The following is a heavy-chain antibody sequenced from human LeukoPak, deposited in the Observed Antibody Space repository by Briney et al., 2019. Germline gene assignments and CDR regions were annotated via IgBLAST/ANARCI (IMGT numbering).Heavy chain of an antibody. J-gene: IGHJ4*02. Sequence: GGSLRLSCAASGYTFSNYAMGWVRQAPGKGLEWVSAISGSGASTYYADSVKGRFTISRDNSKNTLYLQMNSLRSEDTAVYYGARSLGKWSLDYWGQGTLVTVSS. V-gene: IGHV3-23*01. CDR2: ISGSGAST. CDR1: GYTFSNYA. CDR3: ARSLGKWSLDY. D-gene: IGHD2-15*01.